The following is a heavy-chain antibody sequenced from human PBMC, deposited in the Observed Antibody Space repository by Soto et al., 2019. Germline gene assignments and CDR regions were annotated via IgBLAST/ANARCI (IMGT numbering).Heavy chain of an antibody. CDR1: GFTFDEYA. D-gene: IGHD5-12*01. J-gene: IGHJ6*03. CDR3: AKYIDADIVATMDV. Sequence: EVQLVESGGGLVQPGRSLRLSSAPSGFTFDEYAMHWVRQAPGKGLEWVSGISWNSGSIGYADSVKGRFTISRDNAKNSLYLQMNSLRAEDTALYYCAKYIDADIVATMDVWGKGTTVTVSS. CDR2: ISWNSGSI. V-gene: IGHV3-9*01.